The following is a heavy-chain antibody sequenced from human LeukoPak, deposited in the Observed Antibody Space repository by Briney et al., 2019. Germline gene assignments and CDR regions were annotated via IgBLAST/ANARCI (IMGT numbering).Heavy chain of an antibody. CDR1: GFTFSSYG. Sequence: GGSLRLSCAASGFTFSSYGMYWVRQAPGKGLEWVAVIWYDGSNKYYADSVKGRFTISRDNSKNTLYLQMNSLRAEDTAVYYCARDQEQWLVQYWFDPWGQGTLVTVSS. J-gene: IGHJ5*02. V-gene: IGHV3-33*01. D-gene: IGHD6-19*01. CDR3: ARDQEQWLVQYWFDP. CDR2: IWYDGSNK.